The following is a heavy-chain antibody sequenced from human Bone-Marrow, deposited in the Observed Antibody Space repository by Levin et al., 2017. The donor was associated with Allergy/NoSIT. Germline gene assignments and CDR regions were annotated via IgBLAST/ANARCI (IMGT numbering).Heavy chain of an antibody. V-gene: IGHV3-74*01. Sequence: SCAASGFTFSTYWMHWVRQAPGKGLVWVSRINSDGSSTSYADSVKGRFTISRDNAKNTLYLQMNNLRAEDTAVYYCARALDSGSSFDFWGQGILVSVSS. CDR1: GFTFSTYW. CDR3: ARALDSGSSFDF. D-gene: IGHD1-26*01. J-gene: IGHJ4*02. CDR2: INSDGSST.